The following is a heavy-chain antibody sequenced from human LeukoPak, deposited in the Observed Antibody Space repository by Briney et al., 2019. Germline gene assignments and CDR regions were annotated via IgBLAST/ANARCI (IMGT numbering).Heavy chain of an antibody. CDR3: ARGSGGVTYGDYVTNYYYYYMDV. CDR1: GFTVSSNY. J-gene: IGHJ6*03. D-gene: IGHD4-17*01. Sequence: GGSLRLSCAASGFTVSSNYMNWVRQAPGKGLEWVSYISSSGSTIYYADSVKGRFTISRDNAKNSLYLQMNSLRAEDTAVYYCARGSGGVTYGDYVTNYYYYYMDVWGKGTTVTVSS. CDR2: ISSSGSTI. V-gene: IGHV3-48*03.